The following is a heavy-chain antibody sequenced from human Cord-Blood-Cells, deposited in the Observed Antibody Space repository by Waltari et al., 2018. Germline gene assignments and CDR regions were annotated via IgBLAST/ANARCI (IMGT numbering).Heavy chain of an antibody. CDR3: ARDPDYGSGSDY. CDR2: IIPIFGTA. D-gene: IGHD3-10*01. V-gene: IGHV1-69*01. Sequence: QVQLVQSGAEVKKPGSSVKVSCKASGGTFSSYVNRWVRQAPGQGLEWMGGIIPIFGTANYAQKFQGRVTITADESTSTAYMELSSLRSEDTAVYYCARDPDYGSGSDYWGQGTLVTVSS. J-gene: IGHJ4*02. CDR1: GGTFSSYV.